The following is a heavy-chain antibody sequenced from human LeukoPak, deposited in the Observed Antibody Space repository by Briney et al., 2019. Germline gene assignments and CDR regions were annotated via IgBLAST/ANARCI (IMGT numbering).Heavy chain of an antibody. CDR3: ARARITAAPNGVDYYYYMDV. D-gene: IGHD6-13*01. V-gene: IGHV3-66*02. CDR1: GFTVSGNS. J-gene: IGHJ6*03. CDR2: IYSGGST. Sequence: PGGSLRLSCTASGFTVSGNSMSWVRQAPGKGLEWVSVIYSGGSTYYADSVKGRFTVSRDNSKSTLYLQMNGLRTDDTAVYYCARARITAAPNGVDYYYYMDVWGKGTTVTVSS.